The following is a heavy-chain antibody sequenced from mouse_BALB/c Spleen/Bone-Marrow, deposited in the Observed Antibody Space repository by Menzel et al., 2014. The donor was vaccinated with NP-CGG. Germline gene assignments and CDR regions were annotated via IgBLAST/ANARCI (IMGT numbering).Heavy chain of an antibody. CDR1: GYTFTSYT. V-gene: IGHV1-4*01. D-gene: IGHD1-1*01. CDR3: ARSRDFTTGFAY. Sequence: QVQLKESGAELARPGASVKMSCKASGYTFTSYTMHWVKQRPGQGLEWIGYINPSSGYTNYNQKFKGKATLTADKSSSTAYMQLSSLTSEDSAVYYCARSRDFTTGFAYWGQGTLVTVSA. J-gene: IGHJ3*01. CDR2: INPSSGYT.